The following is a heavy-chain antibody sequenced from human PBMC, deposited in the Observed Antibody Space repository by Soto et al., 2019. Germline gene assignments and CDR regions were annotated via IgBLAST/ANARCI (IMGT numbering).Heavy chain of an antibody. D-gene: IGHD1-1*01. CDR1: GFTFDTYG. CDR2: ISYEGSNT. CDR3: ARVTPGNNLYYFSGLDV. Sequence: ESGGGVAQPGRSLRLSCVASGFTFDTYGIHWVRQAPGKGLQWVAFISYEGSNTYYADSVRGRFTISRDNSKNTLYLQINALRPDDTGVYYCARVTPGNNLYYFSGLDVWGRGTSVTVSS. J-gene: IGHJ6*02. V-gene: IGHV3-30-3*01.